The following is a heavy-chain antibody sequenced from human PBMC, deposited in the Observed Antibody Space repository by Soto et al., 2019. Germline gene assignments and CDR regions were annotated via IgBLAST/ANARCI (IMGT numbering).Heavy chain of an antibody. D-gene: IGHD6-13*01. CDR3: ARARATIAAAAIFDC. V-gene: IGHV4-4*02. CDR1: GGSINSSNW. Sequence: SETLSLTCAVHGGSINSSNWWSWVRQPPGKGLEWIGEVYRTGSTNYNPSLESRLTISVDKSKNQFSLKLTSVTAADTAVYYCARARATIAAAAIFDCWGQGTLVT. CDR2: VYRTGST. J-gene: IGHJ4*02.